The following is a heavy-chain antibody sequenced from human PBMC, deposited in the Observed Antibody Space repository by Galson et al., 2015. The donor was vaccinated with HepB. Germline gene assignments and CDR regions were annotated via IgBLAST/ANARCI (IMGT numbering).Heavy chain of an antibody. V-gene: IGHV6-1*01. J-gene: IGHJ5*02. CDR2: TYYRSKWYT. D-gene: IGHD6-13*01. CDR1: GDSVSSNSAA. Sequence: CAISGDSVSSNSAAWNWIRQSPSRGLEWLGRTYYRSKWYTDYALSVQGRITINPDTSRNQFSLQLTSVTPDDTAVYYCARVEQQVVPTVWFDPWGQGTLVTVTS. CDR3: ARVEQQVVPTVWFDP.